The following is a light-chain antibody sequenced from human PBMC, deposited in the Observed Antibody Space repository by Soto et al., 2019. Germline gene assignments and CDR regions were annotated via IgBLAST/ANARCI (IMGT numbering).Light chain of an antibody. CDR1: SSNFGSHA. CDR2: GND. CDR3: AAWDDRLNGVV. V-gene: IGLV1-44*01. Sequence: QLVLTQPPSASGTPGQRVTISCSGSSSNFGSHAVNWYQQLPGTAPKLLIYGNDQRPSGVPDRFSGSKSGTSASLAISGLQSEDEADYYCAAWDDRLNGVVFGGGTKLTVL. J-gene: IGLJ2*01.